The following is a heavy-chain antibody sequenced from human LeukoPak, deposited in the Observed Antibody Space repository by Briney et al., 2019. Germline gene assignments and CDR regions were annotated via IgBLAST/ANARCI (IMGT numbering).Heavy chain of an antibody. D-gene: IGHD3-3*01. CDR2: IYYSGST. Sequence: SETLSLTCTVSGGSISSGGYYWSWIRQHPGKGLEWIGYIYYSGSTYYNPSLKSRVTISVDTSKNQFSLKLSSVTAADTAVYYCARGGRLDTIFGVVKNWFDPWGQGTLVTVSS. J-gene: IGHJ5*02. CDR1: GGSISSGGYY. CDR3: ARGGRLDTIFGVVKNWFDP. V-gene: IGHV4-31*03.